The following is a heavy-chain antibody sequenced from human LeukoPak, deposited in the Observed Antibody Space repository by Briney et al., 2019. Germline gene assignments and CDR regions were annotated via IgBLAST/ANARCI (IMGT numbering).Heavy chain of an antibody. CDR1: GFIFDDYA. Sequence: GWSLRLSCAASGFIFDDYAMDWVRQAPCRGLESVSGNSRDSGITYYEEFVKGRFTISRDNSKNSLYLQMNSMRTEDTALYYCEKPQRYGRGDFDYWGQGTLVTVSS. CDR2: NSRDSGIT. J-gene: IGHJ4*02. D-gene: IGHD3-10*01. CDR3: EKPQRYGRGDFDY. V-gene: IGHV3-43*02.